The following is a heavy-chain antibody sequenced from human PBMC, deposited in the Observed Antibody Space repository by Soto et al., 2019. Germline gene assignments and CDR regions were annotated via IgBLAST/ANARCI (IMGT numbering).Heavy chain of an antibody. Sequence: QVQLQESGPGLVKPSQTLSLTCTVSGGSISSGGYYWSWIRQHPGKGLEWIGYIYYSGSTYYNPSLKSRVTISVDTSKNQSPLKLTSVTAADTAVYYCARDEAAAGTFDYWGQGTLVTVSS. J-gene: IGHJ4*02. CDR2: IYYSGST. V-gene: IGHV4-31*03. CDR1: GGSISSGGYY. CDR3: ARDEAAAGTFDY. D-gene: IGHD6-13*01.